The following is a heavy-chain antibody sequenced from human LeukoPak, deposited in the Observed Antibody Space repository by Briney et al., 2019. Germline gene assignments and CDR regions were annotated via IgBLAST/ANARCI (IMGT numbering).Heavy chain of an antibody. CDR3: AKDRAPRPNFFDS. D-gene: IGHD6-6*01. V-gene: IGHV3-21*03. Sequence: GGSLRLSCAASGFTFSDAWMTWVRQAPGKGLEWVSSISSSSSYIYYADSVKGRFTIPRDNAKNALSLQLSSLRGEDTALYYCAKDRAPRPNFFDSWGQGTLVTVSS. J-gene: IGHJ5*01. CDR2: ISSSSSYI. CDR1: GFTFSDAW.